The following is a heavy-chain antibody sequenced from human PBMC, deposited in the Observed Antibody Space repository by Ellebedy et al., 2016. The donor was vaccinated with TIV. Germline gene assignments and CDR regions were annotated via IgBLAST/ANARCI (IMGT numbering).Heavy chain of an antibody. CDR2: IIPILGIA. D-gene: IGHD6-13*01. CDR1: GGTFSSYA. Sequence: SVKVSCKASGGTFSSYAISWVRQAPGQGLEWMGRIIPILGIANYAQKFQGRVTITADKSTSTAYMELSSLRSEDTAVYYCARDRDSSSWYFGGYYYYGMDVWGQGTTVTVSS. J-gene: IGHJ6*02. V-gene: IGHV1-69*04. CDR3: ARDRDSSSWYFGGYYYYGMDV.